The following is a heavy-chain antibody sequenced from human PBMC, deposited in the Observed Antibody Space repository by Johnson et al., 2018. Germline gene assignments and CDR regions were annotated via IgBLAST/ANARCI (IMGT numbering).Heavy chain of an antibody. V-gene: IGHV3-9*01. CDR2: ISWHSCSI. CDR1: GFTFDDYA. Sequence: VQLVESGGGLVQPGRSLRLSCAASGFTFDDYAMHWVRQAPGQGLEWVTGISWHSCSIGYADSVKGRFTISRDNAKNSLYLQMNSRRAEDTALYYCAKDRCPLIVGVVISRDGMAVGGRGTTGTVSS. D-gene: IGHD3-3*01. J-gene: IGHJ6*02. CDR3: AKDRCPLIVGVVISRDGMAV.